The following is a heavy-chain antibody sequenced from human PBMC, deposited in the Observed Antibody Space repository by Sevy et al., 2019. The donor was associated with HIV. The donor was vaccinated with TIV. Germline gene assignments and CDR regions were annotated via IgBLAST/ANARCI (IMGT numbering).Heavy chain of an antibody. CDR3: ARVVAAGTRYYFDY. CDR2: INWNGGST. CDR1: GFTFDDYG. J-gene: IGHJ4*02. V-gene: IGHV3-20*04. D-gene: IGHD6-13*01. Sequence: GGSLRLSCAASGFTFDDYGMSWVRQAPGKGLEWVSGINWNGGSTGYADSVKGRFTNSRDNAKNSLYLQMNSLRAEDTALYYCARVVAAGTRYYFDYWGQGTLVTVSS.